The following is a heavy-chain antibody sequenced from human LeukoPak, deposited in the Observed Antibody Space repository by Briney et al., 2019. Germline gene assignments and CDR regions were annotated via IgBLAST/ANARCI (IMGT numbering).Heavy chain of an antibody. Sequence: GESLKISCKGSGYSFTSYWIGWVRQMPGKGLEWMGIIYPGDSDTRYSPSFQGQVTISADKSISTAYLQWSSLKASDTAMYYCARIGGYCSGGSCYFFYGMDVWGQGTTVTVSS. V-gene: IGHV5-51*01. CDR2: IYPGDSDT. D-gene: IGHD2-15*01. CDR1: GYSFTSYW. J-gene: IGHJ6*02. CDR3: ARIGGYCSGGSCYFFYGMDV.